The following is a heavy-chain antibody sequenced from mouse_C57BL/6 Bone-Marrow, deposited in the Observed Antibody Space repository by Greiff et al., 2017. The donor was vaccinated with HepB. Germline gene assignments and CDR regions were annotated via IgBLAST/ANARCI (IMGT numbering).Heavy chain of an antibody. Sequence: EVQLQQSGPVLVKPGASVKMSCKASGYTFTDYYMNWVKQSHGKSLEWIGVINPYNGGTSYNQKFKGKATLTVDKSSSTAYMELNSLTSEDSAVYYCARREMTGSSDYFDYWGQGTTLTVSS. V-gene: IGHV1-19*01. CDR3: ARREMTGSSDYFDY. CDR1: GYTFTDYY. J-gene: IGHJ2*01. D-gene: IGHD1-1*01. CDR2: INPYNGGT.